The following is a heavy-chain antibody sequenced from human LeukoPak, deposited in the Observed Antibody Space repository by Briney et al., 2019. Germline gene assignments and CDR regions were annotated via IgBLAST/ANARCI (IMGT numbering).Heavy chain of an antibody. Sequence: SETLSLTCAVYGGSFSGYCWSWIRQPPGKGLEWIGEINHSGSTNYNPSLKSRVTISVDTSKNQFPLKLSSVTAADTAVYYCARYKGAGYCSSTSCYRRAFDIWGQGTMVTVSS. CDR2: INHSGST. D-gene: IGHD2-2*01. CDR1: GGSFSGYC. J-gene: IGHJ3*02. V-gene: IGHV4-34*01. CDR3: ARYKGAGYCSSTSCYRRAFDI.